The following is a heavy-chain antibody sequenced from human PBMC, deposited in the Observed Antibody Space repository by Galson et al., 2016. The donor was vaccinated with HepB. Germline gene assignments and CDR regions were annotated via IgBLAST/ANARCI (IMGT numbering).Heavy chain of an antibody. V-gene: IGHV3-23*01. Sequence: SLRLSCAASGFTFSSYAMYWVRQAPGKGLEWVSGISGGGVSTHYADSVKGRFTISRDNSKNTLYLQMNSLRAEDTAVYYCAKGRYCGGDCYSSDYWGQGALVTVSS. CDR1: GFTFSSYA. CDR2: ISGGGVST. J-gene: IGHJ4*02. CDR3: AKGRYCGGDCYSSDY. D-gene: IGHD2-21*02.